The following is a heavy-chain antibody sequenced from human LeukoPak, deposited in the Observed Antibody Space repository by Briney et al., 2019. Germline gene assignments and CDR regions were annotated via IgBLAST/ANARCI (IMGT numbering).Heavy chain of an antibody. CDR1: GFTFSNYA. CDR2: ISGDGANT. D-gene: IGHD3-22*01. Sequence: GGSLRLSCAASGFTFSNYAMCWVRQALGKGLEWVSLISGDGANTYYPDSVKGRFTISRDNAKNSLYLQMNSLRAEDTAVYYCARDYDSSGYYYPVYEYWGQGTLVTVSS. J-gene: IGHJ4*02. CDR3: ARDYDSSGYYYPVYEY. V-gene: IGHV3-23*01.